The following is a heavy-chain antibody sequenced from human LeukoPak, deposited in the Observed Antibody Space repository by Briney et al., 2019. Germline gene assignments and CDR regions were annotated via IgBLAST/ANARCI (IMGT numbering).Heavy chain of an antibody. CDR2: ISSSSDFL. J-gene: IGHJ4*02. CDR1: GFTFSRYT. Sequence: GGSLRLSCAASGFTFSRYTKNWVRQAPGKGLEWVSSISSSSDFLYYADSVKGRFTISRDNSRNSLYLQMNTLRAEDTAVYYCARDSGRYDYWGQGTLVTVSS. D-gene: IGHD1-26*01. V-gene: IGHV3-21*01. CDR3: ARDSGRYDY.